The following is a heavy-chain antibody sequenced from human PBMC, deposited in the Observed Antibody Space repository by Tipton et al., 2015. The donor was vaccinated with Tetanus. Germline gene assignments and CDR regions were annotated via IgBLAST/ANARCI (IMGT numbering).Heavy chain of an antibody. D-gene: IGHD1-26*01. CDR3: ARDQARGARGWNYFDY. CDR1: GGSISSGGYY. J-gene: IGHJ4*02. CDR2: IYYSGST. V-gene: IGHV4-31*03. Sequence: TLSLTCTVSGGSISSGGYYWSWIRQHPGKGLEWIGDIYYSGSTYYNPSLKSRVTISVDTSKNQLSLRLTSVIAADTAVYYCARDQARGARGWNYFDYWGQGSLVTVSS.